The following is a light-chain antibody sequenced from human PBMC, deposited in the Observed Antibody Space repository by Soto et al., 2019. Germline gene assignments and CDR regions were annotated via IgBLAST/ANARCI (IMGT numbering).Light chain of an antibody. Sequence: IVLTQSPGTLSLSPGERATLTCRASQSVTSSYLAWYQQKPGQAPRLLMYGASSRATGIPDRFSGSGSGTDFTLAISRLEPKDFAVYYCDQYGSSPPSFGPGTKVVIK. J-gene: IGKJ3*01. CDR1: QSVTSSY. CDR2: GAS. V-gene: IGKV3-20*01. CDR3: DQYGSSPPS.